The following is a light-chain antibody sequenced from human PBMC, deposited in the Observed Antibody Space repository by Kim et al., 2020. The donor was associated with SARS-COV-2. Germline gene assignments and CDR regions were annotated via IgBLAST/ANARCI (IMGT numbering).Light chain of an antibody. V-gene: IGLV3-19*01. J-gene: IGLJ2*01. CDR1: SLRSYY. Sequence: SSELTQDPAVSVALGQTVRITCQGDSLRSYYATWYQQKPRQAPLLVIFGRNNRPSGIPDRFSGSTSGNTASLTISGAQAEDEADFYCQPRDSGGNVVFGGGTKLTVL. CDR2: GRN. CDR3: QPRDSGGNVV.